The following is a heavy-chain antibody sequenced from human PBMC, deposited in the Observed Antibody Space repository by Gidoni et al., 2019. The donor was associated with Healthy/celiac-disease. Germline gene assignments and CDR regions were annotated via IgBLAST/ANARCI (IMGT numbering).Heavy chain of an antibody. V-gene: IGHV3-23*01. J-gene: IGHJ4*02. CDR1: GFTFRRYA. CDR2: ISGSGGST. Sequence: EVQLLESGGALVQPGGSLRLSCAASGFTFRRYAMSWVRQVPGQGLEWVSAISGSGGSTYYADSVKGRFTISRDNSKNTLYLQMNSLRAEDTAVYYCAKDPITMVRGVIIRPYYFDYWGQGTLVTVSS. CDR3: AKDPITMVRGVIIRPYYFDY. D-gene: IGHD3-10*01.